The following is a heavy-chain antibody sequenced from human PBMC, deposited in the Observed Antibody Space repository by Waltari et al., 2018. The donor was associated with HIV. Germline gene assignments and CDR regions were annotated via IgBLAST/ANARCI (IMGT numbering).Heavy chain of an antibody. J-gene: IGHJ4*02. V-gene: IGHV1-2*02. Sequence: QLQLVQSGAEVKKPGASVKVSCRTSGYSFNGYYIHWVRQAPGQGLEWMGLINPDTGDTKYAQNFQGRVTMTRDTSINTAYMDLSSLRSDDTAVYYCARDTHWLAYLFDSWGQGTLVTVSS. CDR1: GYSFNGYY. CDR2: INPDTGDT. D-gene: IGHD6-19*01. CDR3: ARDTHWLAYLFDS.